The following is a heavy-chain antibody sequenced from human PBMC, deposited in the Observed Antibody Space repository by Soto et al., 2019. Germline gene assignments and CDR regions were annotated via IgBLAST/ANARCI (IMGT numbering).Heavy chain of an antibody. V-gene: IGHV1-69*13. D-gene: IGHD4-17*01. CDR2: IIPIFGTA. CDR3: ARNSGDYGDLDYYYGMDV. CDR1: GGTFSSYA. Sequence: GASVKVSCKASGGTFSSYAISWVRQAPGQGLEWMGGIIPIFGTANYAQKFQGRVTITADESTSTAYMELSSLRSEDTAVYYCARNSGDYGDLDYYYGMDVWGQGTTVTVSS. J-gene: IGHJ6*02.